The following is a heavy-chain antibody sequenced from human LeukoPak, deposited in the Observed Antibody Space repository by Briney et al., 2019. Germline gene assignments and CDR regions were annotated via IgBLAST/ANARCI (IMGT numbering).Heavy chain of an antibody. Sequence: GGSLRLSCAASRFTFSSYAMSWVRQAPGKGLEWVSAISGSGGSTYYADSVKGRFTISRDSSKNTLYLQMNSLRAEDTAVYYCAKDRGSSSWYLDYWGQGTLVTVSS. CDR1: RFTFSSYA. V-gene: IGHV3-23*01. J-gene: IGHJ4*02. CDR2: ISGSGGST. CDR3: AKDRGSSSWYLDY. D-gene: IGHD6-13*01.